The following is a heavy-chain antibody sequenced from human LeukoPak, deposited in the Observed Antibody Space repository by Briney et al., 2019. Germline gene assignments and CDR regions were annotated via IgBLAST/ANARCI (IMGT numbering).Heavy chain of an antibody. CDR1: GGSISSGGYS. Sequence: PSETLSLTCAVSGGSISSGGYSWSWIRQPPGKGLEWIGYIYHSGSTYYNPSLKSRVTISVDRSKNQFSLKLSSVTAADAAVYYCARDCGSGGSCSDAFDIWGQGTMVTVSS. D-gene: IGHD2-15*01. J-gene: IGHJ3*02. CDR2: IYHSGST. V-gene: IGHV4-30-2*01. CDR3: ARDCGSGGSCSDAFDI.